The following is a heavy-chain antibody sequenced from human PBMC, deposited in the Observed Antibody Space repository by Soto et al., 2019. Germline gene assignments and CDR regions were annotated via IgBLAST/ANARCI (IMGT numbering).Heavy chain of an antibody. V-gene: IGHV4-39*01. Sequence: QLQLQESGPGLVKPSETLSLTCTVSGGSISSSSYYWGWIRQPPGKGLEWIGSIYYSGSTYYNPSLKSRVTISVDTAKNQFSRRLSSVTAADTAVYCCARRIAAADMGYYYYGMDVWGQGTTVTVSS. CDR2: IYYSGST. CDR3: ARRIAAADMGYYYYGMDV. J-gene: IGHJ6*02. D-gene: IGHD6-13*01. CDR1: GGSISSSSYY.